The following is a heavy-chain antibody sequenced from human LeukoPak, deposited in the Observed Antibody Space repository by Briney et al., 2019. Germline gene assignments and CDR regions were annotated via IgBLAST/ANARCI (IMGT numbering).Heavy chain of an antibody. J-gene: IGHJ5*02. CDR1: SGSISSSSHY. Sequence: SETLSLTCTVSSGSISSSSHYWCWIRQPPGKGLEWIGNIYYLGSTYYHPSLKSRVTISVDTSKSQFSLKLTSVTAADTAVYYCARGTGFDPWGQGTLVTVSS. V-gene: IGHV4-39*01. D-gene: IGHD1/OR15-1a*01. CDR3: ARGTGFDP. CDR2: IYYLGST.